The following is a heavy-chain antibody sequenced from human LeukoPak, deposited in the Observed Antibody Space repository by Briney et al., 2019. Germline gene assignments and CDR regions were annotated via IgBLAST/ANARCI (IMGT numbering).Heavy chain of an antibody. D-gene: IGHD4-11*01. Sequence: ASVKVSCKASGGTFSSYTISWVRQAPGQGLEWMGRIIPILGIANYAQKFQGRVTITADKPTSTAYMELSSLRSEDTAVYYCARASSMVTTRGRGYYYMDVWGKGTTVTVSS. CDR2: IIPILGIA. CDR3: ARASSMVTTRGRGYYYMDV. CDR1: GGTFSSYT. V-gene: IGHV1-69*02. J-gene: IGHJ6*03.